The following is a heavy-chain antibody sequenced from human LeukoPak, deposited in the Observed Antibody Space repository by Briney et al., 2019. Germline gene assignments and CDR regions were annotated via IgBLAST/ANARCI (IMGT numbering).Heavy chain of an antibody. Sequence: SETLSLTCTVSGGSISSYYWSWIRQPPGKGLEWIGYIYYSGSTNYNPSLKSRVTISVDTSKNQFSLKLSSVTAADTAVYYCARHMTRYFDWLRPYYYGMDVWGQGTTVTVSS. CDR2: IYYSGST. V-gene: IGHV4-59*08. D-gene: IGHD3-9*01. CDR3: ARHMTRYFDWLRPYYYGMDV. CDR1: GGSISSYY. J-gene: IGHJ6*02.